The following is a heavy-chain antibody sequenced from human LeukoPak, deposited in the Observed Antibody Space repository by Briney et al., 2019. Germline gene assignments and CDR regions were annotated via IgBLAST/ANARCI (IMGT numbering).Heavy chain of an antibody. J-gene: IGHJ6*02. Sequence: PSETLSLTCAVYGGSFSGYYWSWIRQPPGKGLEWVGEINHSGSTNYNPSLKSRVTISVDTPKNQFSLKLSSVTAADTAVYYCARDRGYCGGDCYSGYYYYYGMDVWGQGTTVTVSS. CDR2: INHSGST. CDR1: GGSFSGYY. D-gene: IGHD2-21*02. CDR3: ARDRGYCGGDCYSGYYYYYGMDV. V-gene: IGHV4-34*01.